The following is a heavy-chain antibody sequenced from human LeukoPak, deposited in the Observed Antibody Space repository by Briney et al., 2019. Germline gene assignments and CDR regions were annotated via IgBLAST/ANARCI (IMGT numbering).Heavy chain of an antibody. CDR3: AKDSTINYDFWSGSIDY. CDR2: IRYDGSNK. Sequence: GGSLRLSCAASGFTFNIYGMQWVRQAPGKGLEWVAFIRYDGSNKDYADSVKGRFTISRDNSKNTLYLQMNSLRAGDTAVYYCAKDSTINYDFWSGSIDYWGQGTLVTVSS. CDR1: GFTFNIYG. J-gene: IGHJ4*02. D-gene: IGHD3-3*01. V-gene: IGHV3-30*02.